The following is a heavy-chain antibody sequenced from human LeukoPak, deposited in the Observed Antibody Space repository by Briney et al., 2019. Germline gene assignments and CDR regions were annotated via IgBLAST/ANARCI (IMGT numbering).Heavy chain of an antibody. Sequence: AGGSLRLSCAASGSTFSSYAMSWVRQAPGKGLEWVSVIYSGGSTYYADSVKGRFTISRDNSKNTLYLQMNSLRAEDTAVYYCARAQRFSGSYSEYWGQGTLVTVSS. V-gene: IGHV3-66*01. D-gene: IGHD3-10*01. CDR3: ARAQRFSGSYSEY. J-gene: IGHJ4*02. CDR1: GSTFSSYA. CDR2: IYSGGST.